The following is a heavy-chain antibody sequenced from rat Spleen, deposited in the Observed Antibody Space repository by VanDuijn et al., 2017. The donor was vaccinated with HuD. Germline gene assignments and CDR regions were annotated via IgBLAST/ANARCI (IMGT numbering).Heavy chain of an antibody. D-gene: IGHD5-1*01. CDR1: GFTFNNYW. Sequence: EVQLVESGGGLVQPGRSLKLSCVASGFTFNNYWMTWIRQAPAKGLEWVASISYDGGSTYYRDSVKGRFTISRDNAQNTLFLQMSKLGSEDTAIYYCVREELGVDFWGQGVMVTVSS. V-gene: IGHV5-31*01. J-gene: IGHJ2*01. CDR2: ISYDGGST. CDR3: VREELGVDF.